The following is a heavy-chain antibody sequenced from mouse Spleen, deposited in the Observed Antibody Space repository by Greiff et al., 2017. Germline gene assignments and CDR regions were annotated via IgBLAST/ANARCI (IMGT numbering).Heavy chain of an antibody. CDR3: ARGGQLGLPY. V-gene: IGHV14-1*01. D-gene: IGHD3-1*01. J-gene: IGHJ2*01. CDR1: GFNIKDYY. CDR2: IDPEDGDT. Sequence: EVKLVESGAELVRPGASVKLSCTASGFNIKDYYMHWVKQRPEQGLEWIGRIDPEDGDTEYAPKFQGKATLTADKSSSTAYMQLSSLTSEDSAVYFCARGGQLGLPYWGQGTTLTVSS.